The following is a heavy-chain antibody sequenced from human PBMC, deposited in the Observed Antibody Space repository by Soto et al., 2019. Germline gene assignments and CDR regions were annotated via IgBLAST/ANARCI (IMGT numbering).Heavy chain of an antibody. V-gene: IGHV1-69*12. CDR3: ARESRYCSGGSCYFLPGIDY. Sequence: QVQLVQSGAEVKKPGSSVKVSCKASGGTFSSYAISWVRQAPGQGLEWMGGIIPIFGTANYAQKFQGRVTIPADESTSTAYMALSSLGSEDTAVYYCARESRYCSGGSCYFLPGIDYWGQGTLVTVSS. CDR1: GGTFSSYA. J-gene: IGHJ4*02. D-gene: IGHD2-15*01. CDR2: IIPIFGTA.